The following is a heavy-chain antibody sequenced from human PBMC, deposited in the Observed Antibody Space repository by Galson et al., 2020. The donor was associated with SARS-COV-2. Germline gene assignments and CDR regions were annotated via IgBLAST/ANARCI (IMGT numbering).Heavy chain of an antibody. CDR2: IKQDGSEK. V-gene: IGHV3-7*01. D-gene: IGHD1-7*01. CDR1: GFTFSSYW. J-gene: IGHJ6*02. Sequence: GGSLRLSCAASGFTFSSYWMSWVRQAPGKGLEWVANIKQDGSEKYYVDSVKGRFIISRDNAKNSLYLQMNSLRAEDTAVYYCSRVLGLELGSSPYCYYFGMGVWGQGTTVTVSS. CDR3: SRVLGLELGSSPYCYYFGMGV.